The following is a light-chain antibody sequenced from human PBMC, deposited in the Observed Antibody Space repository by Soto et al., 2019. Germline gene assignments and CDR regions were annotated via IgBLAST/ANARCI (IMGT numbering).Light chain of an antibody. Sequence: DIQMTQSPSTLSASVGARVTITCRASQSISNWLAWYPQKPGEAPKLLIRDATSLETGVPSRFSGSGSGTEFTLTISSLQPDDFATYYCQQYNSYWGTFGQGTKVDI. CDR3: QQYNSYWGT. CDR1: QSISNW. CDR2: DAT. J-gene: IGKJ1*01. V-gene: IGKV1-5*01.